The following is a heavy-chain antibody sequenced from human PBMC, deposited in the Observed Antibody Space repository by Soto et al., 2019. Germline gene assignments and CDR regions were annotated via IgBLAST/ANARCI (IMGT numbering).Heavy chain of an antibody. D-gene: IGHD5-12*01. V-gene: IGHV1-2*02. J-gene: IGHJ6*03. CDR1: GDSFNDYY. CDR2: INPNGGAT. Sequence: VQLAQSGAEVKKPGASVKVSCKTSGDSFNDYYIHWVRQAPGQGLEWMGWINPNGGATKYAQKCQGRVTVTRDTSIRTVYMELSSLRSDDTAVYYCARESGGATATLDYYYFYMDVWGKGTTVIVSS. CDR3: ARESGGATATLDYYYFYMDV.